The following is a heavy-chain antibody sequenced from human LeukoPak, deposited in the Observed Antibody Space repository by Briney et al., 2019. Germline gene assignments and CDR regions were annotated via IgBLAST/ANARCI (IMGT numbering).Heavy chain of an antibody. CDR2: IRYDGANK. Sequence: GGSLRLSCAASEFTFSNYAMHWVRQAPGKGLEWVAFIRYDGANKYYADSVKGRFTISRDNSKNTLYLQMNSLRVEDTAVYYCAKDYDYWSDPSRGAFDIWGQGTMVTVSS. D-gene: IGHD3-3*01. CDR3: AKDYDYWSDPSRGAFDI. V-gene: IGHV3-30*02. J-gene: IGHJ3*02. CDR1: EFTFSNYA.